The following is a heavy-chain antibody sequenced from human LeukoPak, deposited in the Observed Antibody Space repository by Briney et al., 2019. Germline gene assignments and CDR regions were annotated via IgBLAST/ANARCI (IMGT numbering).Heavy chain of an antibody. V-gene: IGHV3-23*01. CDR3: AKKAYSYGPFDY. Sequence: GGSPRLSCAASGFTFSNYAMSWVRQAPGKGLEWVSGISGGGDSRYYADSVKGRFTISRDNSKNTLYLQMNSLRAEDTAVYYCAKKAYSYGPFDYWGQGTLVTVSS. D-gene: IGHD5-18*01. CDR2: ISGGGDSR. CDR1: GFTFSNYA. J-gene: IGHJ4*02.